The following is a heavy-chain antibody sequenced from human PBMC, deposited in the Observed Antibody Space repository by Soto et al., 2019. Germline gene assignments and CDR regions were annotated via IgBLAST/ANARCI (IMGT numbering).Heavy chain of an antibody. CDR2: INPNSGGT. D-gene: IGHD3-10*01. CDR3: ARDGSGSNRSYGLDV. J-gene: IGHJ6*02. V-gene: IGHV1-2*04. CDR1: GYTFIGYN. Sequence: QVQLVQSGAEVRKPGASVKVSCKASGYTFIGYNMHWVRQAPGQGLEWMGWINPNSGGTNYAQKFQDWDTMTRDTSISTAYMELSRLRSDDTAVYYCARDGSGSNRSYGLDVWGQGTTVTVS.